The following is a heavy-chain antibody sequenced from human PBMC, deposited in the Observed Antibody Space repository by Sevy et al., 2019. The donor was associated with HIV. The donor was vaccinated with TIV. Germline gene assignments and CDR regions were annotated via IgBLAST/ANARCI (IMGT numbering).Heavy chain of an antibody. CDR3: ARQTVGATTTPYYYYMDV. CDR1: GGSISSSNW. CDR2: IYRSGST. V-gene: IGHV4-4*02. D-gene: IGHD1-26*01. J-gene: IGHJ6*03. Sequence: SETLSLTCAVSGGSISSSNWWSWVRQPPGKGLEWIGEIYRSGSTNYNPSLKSRVTISVDKSKNQFSLKLSSVTAADMAVYYCARQTVGATTTPYYYYMDVWGKGTTVTVSS.